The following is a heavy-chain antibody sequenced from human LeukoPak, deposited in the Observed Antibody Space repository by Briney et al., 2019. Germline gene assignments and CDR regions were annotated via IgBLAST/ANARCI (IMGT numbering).Heavy chain of an antibody. Sequence: ASVNVSCKASGYTFTGYYMHWVRQAPGQGLEWMGWINPNSGGTNYAQKFQGRVTMTRDTSISTAYMELSRLRSDDTAVYYCARDTYSGYDFGGYWGQGTLVTVSS. CDR2: INPNSGGT. CDR3: ARDTYSGYDFGGY. V-gene: IGHV1-2*02. J-gene: IGHJ4*02. CDR1: GYTFTGYY. D-gene: IGHD5-12*01.